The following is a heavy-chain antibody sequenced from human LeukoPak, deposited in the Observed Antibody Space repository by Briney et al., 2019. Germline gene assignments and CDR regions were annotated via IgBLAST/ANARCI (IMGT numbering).Heavy chain of an antibody. CDR2: VNPSGGSR. Sequence: ASVKVSCKASGYTFTNYYMHWVRQAPGEGLEWMGIVNPSGGSRSYAQKFQGRVTMTRDTSTSTVYRELSSLRSEDTAVYYCARDSLYCSTTSCHFDYWGQGTLVTVSS. V-gene: IGHV1-46*01. CDR1: GYTFTNYY. J-gene: IGHJ4*02. D-gene: IGHD2-2*01. CDR3: ARDSLYCSTTSCHFDY.